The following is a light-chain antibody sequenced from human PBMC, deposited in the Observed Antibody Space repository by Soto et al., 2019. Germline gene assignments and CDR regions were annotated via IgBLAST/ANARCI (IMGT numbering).Light chain of an antibody. Sequence: DIQMTQSPSTLSASVGDRVTITCRASQSISSWLAWDQQKPGKAPKLLIYDASSLESGAPSRFSGSGAGTELTRTVSSLQPDDLATYCGQQYNSYPRTFGQGTKLEIK. J-gene: IGKJ2*01. CDR1: QSISSW. V-gene: IGKV1-5*01. CDR3: QQYNSYPRT. CDR2: DAS.